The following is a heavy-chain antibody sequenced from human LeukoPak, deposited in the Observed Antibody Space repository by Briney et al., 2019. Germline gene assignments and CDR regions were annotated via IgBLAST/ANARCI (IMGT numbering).Heavy chain of an antibody. Sequence: GGSLRLSCAASGFTFSSYSLNWVRQAPGKGLEWVSSINSNSRYIYYADSVKGRFTISRDNSKNTVFLQMNTLRTEDTAVYFCAKDKPIDYWGQGTLVTVSS. CDR3: AKDKPIDY. D-gene: IGHD1-14*01. V-gene: IGHV3-21*01. CDR2: INSNSRYI. CDR1: GFTFSSYS. J-gene: IGHJ4*02.